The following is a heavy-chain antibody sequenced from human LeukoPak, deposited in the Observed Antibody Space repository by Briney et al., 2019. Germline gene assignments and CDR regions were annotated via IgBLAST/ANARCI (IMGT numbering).Heavy chain of an antibody. J-gene: IGHJ6*02. CDR1: GGSFSGYS. CDR2: INHSGIN. V-gene: IGHV4-34*01. CDR3: VKKKVDVMGNQYYYYYGLDV. Sequence: SETLSLTCAFYGGSFSGYSLTWIRQPPGKGLEWIGEINHSGINHFNPSLKSRVTISADTSKKQVFLNLSSVTAADTAVYYCVKKKVDVMGNQYYYYYGLDVWGQGTTVTVSS. D-gene: IGHD3-16*01.